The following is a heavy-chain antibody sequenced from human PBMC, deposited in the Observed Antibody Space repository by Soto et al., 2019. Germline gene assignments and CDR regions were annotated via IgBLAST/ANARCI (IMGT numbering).Heavy chain of an antibody. CDR2: IKQDGSEK. CDR1: GFTFNNYW. CDR3: ARPTSAYSIGWYNWFDP. J-gene: IGHJ5*02. Sequence: GGSLRLSCATSGFTFNNYWMTWVRQAPGKGPEWVANIKQDGSEKYYVDSVKGRFTISRDNGKKSLYLQMNSLRAEDTAVYYCARPTSAYSIGWYNWFDPWGQGTLVTVSS. V-gene: IGHV3-7*01. D-gene: IGHD6-19*01.